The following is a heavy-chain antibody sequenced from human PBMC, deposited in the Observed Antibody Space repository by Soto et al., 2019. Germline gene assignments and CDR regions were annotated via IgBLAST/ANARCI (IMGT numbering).Heavy chain of an antibody. CDR3: ARRSYSSGWGFDY. Sequence: QVPLVQSGAEVKKPGSSVKVSCKASGYTFTDYAMHWVRQAPGQGLEWMGWINAGNGNTKYSQNLQSRVTITRDTSASTGYMEQSSLRSEDTAVYYCARRSYSSGWGFDYWGQGTLVIVSS. CDR1: GYTFTDYA. CDR2: INAGNGNT. J-gene: IGHJ4*02. V-gene: IGHV1-3*01. D-gene: IGHD6-19*01.